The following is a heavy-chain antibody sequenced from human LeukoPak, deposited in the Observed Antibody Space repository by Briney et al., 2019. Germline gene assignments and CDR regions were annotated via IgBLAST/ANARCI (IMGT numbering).Heavy chain of an antibody. CDR1: GGSFSGYY. CDR2: IYYSGST. CDR3: ARVSRSLYYDSSRPYYYYYMDV. Sequence: SETLSLTCAVYGGSFSGYYWSWIRQPPGKGLEWIGYIYYSGSTNYNPSLKSRVTISVDTSKNQFSLKLSSVTAADTAVYYCARVSRSLYYDSSRPYYYYYMDVWGKGTTVTVSS. V-gene: IGHV4-59*01. D-gene: IGHD3-22*01. J-gene: IGHJ6*03.